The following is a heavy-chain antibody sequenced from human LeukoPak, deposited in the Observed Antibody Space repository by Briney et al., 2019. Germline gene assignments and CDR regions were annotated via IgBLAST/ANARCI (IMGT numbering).Heavy chain of an antibody. J-gene: IGHJ5*02. Sequence: SVKVSCKASGGTFSSYAISWVRQAPGQRLEWMGRIIPILGIANYAQKFQGRVTITADKSTSTAYMELSSLRSEDTAVYYCARGGITMVRGVIIPPLSWFDPWGQGTLVTVSS. CDR2: IIPILGIA. CDR1: GGTFSSYA. CDR3: ARGGITMVRGVIIPPLSWFDP. D-gene: IGHD3-10*01. V-gene: IGHV1-69*04.